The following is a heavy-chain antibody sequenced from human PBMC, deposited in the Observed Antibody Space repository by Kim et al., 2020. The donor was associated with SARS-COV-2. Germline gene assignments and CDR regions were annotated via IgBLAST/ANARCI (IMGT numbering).Heavy chain of an antibody. Sequence: SETLSLTCSVSGGSITASGYLWTWIRRSPGMGLEWLASVAYTGDSVDNPSLRGRGTALRDTYKNQVSLRLKSVTAADTATYYCATYSNSAWSMRHWGPG. CDR1: GGSITASGYL. V-gene: IGHV4-39*07. J-gene: IGHJ4*02. CDR2: VAYTGDS. CDR3: ATYSNSAWSMRH. D-gene: IGHD2-15*01.